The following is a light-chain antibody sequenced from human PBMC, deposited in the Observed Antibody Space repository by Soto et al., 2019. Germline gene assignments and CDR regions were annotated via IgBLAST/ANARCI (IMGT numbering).Light chain of an antibody. CDR2: AAS. V-gene: IGKV1-27*01. CDR1: QDISNY. CDR3: QKYNSASPWT. Sequence: DIQMTQSPSSLSASVGDRVTITCRATQDISNYLAWYQQKPGKVPNLLIYAASTLQSGVPSRFSGSGSGTDFTLTISSLQPEDVATYYCQKYNSASPWTFDQGTKVEI. J-gene: IGKJ1*01.